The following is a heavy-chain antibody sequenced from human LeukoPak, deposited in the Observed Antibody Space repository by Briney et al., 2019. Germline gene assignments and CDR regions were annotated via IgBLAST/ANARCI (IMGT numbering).Heavy chain of an antibody. CDR1: GGSFNGDY. V-gene: IGHV4-34*01. Sequence: SETLSLTCSVYGGSFNGDYWSWIRQPPGKGLEWIGEINHSGTTNYNPSLKSRVTMSLDTSKNQFSLRLNSVTAADTAVYYCARVPLRFLEPFDYWGQGTLVTVSS. CDR2: INHSGTT. J-gene: IGHJ4*02. CDR3: ARVPLRFLEPFDY. D-gene: IGHD3-3*01.